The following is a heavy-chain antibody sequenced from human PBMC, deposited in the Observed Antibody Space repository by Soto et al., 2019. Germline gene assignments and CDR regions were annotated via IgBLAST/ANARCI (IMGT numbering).Heavy chain of an antibody. Sequence: QVLLQESGPGLVKPSQTMSLTCTVSGGSISSGGYYWSWIRQHPGKGLEWIGYIYYSGSTYYNPSLKSRVTISVDTSKNQFSLKLSSVTAADTAVYYRARAKLQSAFDICRQGTMVTVSS. V-gene: IGHV4-31*03. CDR1: GGSISSGGYY. J-gene: IGHJ3*02. CDR3: ARAKLQSAFDI. CDR2: IYYSGST. D-gene: IGHD6-6*01.